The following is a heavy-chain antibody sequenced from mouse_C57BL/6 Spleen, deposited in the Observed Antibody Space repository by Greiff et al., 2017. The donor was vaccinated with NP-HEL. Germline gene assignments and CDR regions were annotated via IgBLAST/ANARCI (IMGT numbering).Heavy chain of an antibody. Sequence: LQQSGEGLVKPGGSLKLSCAASGFTFSSYAMSWVRQTPEKRLEWVAYISSGGDYIYYADTVKGRFTISRDHARKPLYLQMSSLKSEDTAMYYCTREDHYYGSSAYAMDYWGQGTSVTVSS. CDR1: GFTFSSYA. CDR2: ISSGGDYI. V-gene: IGHV5-9-1*02. D-gene: IGHD1-1*01. J-gene: IGHJ4*01. CDR3: TREDHYYGSSAYAMDY.